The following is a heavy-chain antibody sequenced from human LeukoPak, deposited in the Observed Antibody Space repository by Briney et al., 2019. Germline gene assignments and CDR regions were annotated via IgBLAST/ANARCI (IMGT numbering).Heavy chain of an antibody. CDR2: ISAYNGNT. Sequence: ASVKGSCKASGYTFTSYGISWVRQAPGQGLEGMGWISAYNGNTNYAQKLQGRVTMNTDTSTSTAYMELRSLRSDDTAVYYCARDPPVYCSSTSCLFDYWGQGTLVTVSS. V-gene: IGHV1-18*01. J-gene: IGHJ4*02. CDR1: GYTFTSYG. CDR3: ARDPPVYCSSTSCLFDY. D-gene: IGHD2-2*01.